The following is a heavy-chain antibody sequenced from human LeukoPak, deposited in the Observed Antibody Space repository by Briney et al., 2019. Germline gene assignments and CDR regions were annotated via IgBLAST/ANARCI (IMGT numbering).Heavy chain of an antibody. Sequence: SETLSLTCAVSGGSISSTSYYWAWIRQPPGKGLEWIGTIYYSGSTYHNPSLKSRVTLSVDTSRNQFSLRLRSVTAADTAVYYCARDESGNFPNWFDPWGQGTLVTVSS. CDR1: GGSISSTSYY. V-gene: IGHV4-39*07. D-gene: IGHD1-26*01. CDR2: IYYSGST. CDR3: ARDESGNFPNWFDP. J-gene: IGHJ5*02.